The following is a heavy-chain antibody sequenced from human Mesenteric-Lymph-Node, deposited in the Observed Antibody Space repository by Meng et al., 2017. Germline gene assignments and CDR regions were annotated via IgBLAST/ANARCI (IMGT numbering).Heavy chain of an antibody. CDR2: ISAGGGNT. CDR1: GFTFSSYA. CDR3: GGGYTNGYYPHYFDS. V-gene: IGHV3-23*01. Sequence: ESLKISCAASGFTFSSYAMSWVRQAPGKGLECVSGISAGGGNTYYADSVKGWFTISRDNSKNTLYLQMNSLTAEDTAVYYCGGGYTNGYYPHYFDSWGQGTLVTVSS. J-gene: IGHJ4*02. D-gene: IGHD6-19*01.